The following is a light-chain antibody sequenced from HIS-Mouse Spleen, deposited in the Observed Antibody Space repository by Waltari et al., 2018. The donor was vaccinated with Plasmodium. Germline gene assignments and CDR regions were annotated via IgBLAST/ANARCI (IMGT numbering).Light chain of an antibody. V-gene: IGLV3-1*01. Sequence: SYELTQPPSVSVSPGQTAGITGPGDKLGEKYACWYQQKPGQSPVLVIYQDSKRPSGIPERFSGSNSGNTATLTISGTQAMDEADYYCQAWDSSTPVFGGGTKLTVL. CDR1: KLGEKY. J-gene: IGLJ2*01. CDR2: QDS. CDR3: QAWDSSTPV.